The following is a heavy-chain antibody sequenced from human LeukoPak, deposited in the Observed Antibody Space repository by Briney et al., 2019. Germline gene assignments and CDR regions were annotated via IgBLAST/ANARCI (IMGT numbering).Heavy chain of an antibody. J-gene: IGHJ4*02. CDR1: GFTFDDYA. D-gene: IGHD3-3*01. CDR2: ISWNSGSI. V-gene: IGHV3-9*01. Sequence: GGSLRLSCAASGFTFDDYAVHWVRQAPGKGLEWVSGISWNSGSIGYADSVKGRFTISRDNAKNSLYLQMNSLRAEDTALYYCAKDQLVFWSGYPNMGAFDYWGQGTLVTVSS. CDR3: AKDQLVFWSGYPNMGAFDY.